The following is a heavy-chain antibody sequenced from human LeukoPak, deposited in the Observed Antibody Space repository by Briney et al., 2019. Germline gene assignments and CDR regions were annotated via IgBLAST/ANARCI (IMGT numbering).Heavy chain of an antibody. CDR1: GFTFSDYY. V-gene: IGHV3-11*01. CDR3: AKDMVRGVIITGPFDY. D-gene: IGHD3-10*01. J-gene: IGHJ4*02. Sequence: GGSLRLSCAASGFTFSDYYMSWIRQAPGKGLEWVSYISSSGSTIYYADSVKGRSTISRDNAKNSLYLQMNSLRAEDTALYYCAKDMVRGVIITGPFDYWGQGTLVTVSS. CDR2: ISSSGSTI.